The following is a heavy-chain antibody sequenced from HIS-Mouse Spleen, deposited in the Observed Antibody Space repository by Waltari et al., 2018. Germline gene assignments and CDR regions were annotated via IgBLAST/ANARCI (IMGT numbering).Heavy chain of an antibody. CDR1: GGSISSSSYS. CDR2: IYYSGST. J-gene: IGHJ2*01. Sequence: QLQLQESGPGLVKPSETLSPTCTVSGGSISSSSYSWGRIRQPPGKGLEWIGSIYYSGSTYYNPSLKSRVTISVDTSKNQFSLKLSSVTAADTAVYYCAREIPYSSSWYDWYFDLWGRGTLVTVSS. D-gene: IGHD6-13*01. CDR3: AREIPYSSSWYDWYFDL. V-gene: IGHV4-39*07.